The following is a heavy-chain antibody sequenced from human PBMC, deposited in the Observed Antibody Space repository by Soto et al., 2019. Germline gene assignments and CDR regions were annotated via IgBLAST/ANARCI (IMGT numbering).Heavy chain of an antibody. V-gene: IGHV3-33*01. CDR3: ARGYYYGSGRPSDYYGMDV. CDR1: GFTFSSYG. J-gene: IGHJ6*02. Sequence: GGSLRLSCAASGFTFSSYGMHWVRQAPGKGLEWVAVIWYDGSNKYYADSVKGRFTISRDNSKNTLYLQMNSLRAEDTAVYYCARGYYYGSGRPSDYYGMDVWGQGTTVTVSS. D-gene: IGHD3-10*01. CDR2: IWYDGSNK.